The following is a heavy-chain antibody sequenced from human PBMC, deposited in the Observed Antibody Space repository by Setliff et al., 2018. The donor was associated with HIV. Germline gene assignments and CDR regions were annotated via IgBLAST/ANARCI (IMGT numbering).Heavy chain of an antibody. CDR3: ARLSSAAMWGGGAFDI. J-gene: IGHJ3*02. V-gene: IGHV1-3*01. Sequence: ASVKVSCKASGYTFTSHSIHWVRQAPGQGLEWMGWINAGNGNTKYSPKFQGKITITRDTSASTAFMELSSLTSEDTAVYFCARLSSAAMWGGGAFDIWGQGTMVTVSS. D-gene: IGHD2-2*01. CDR1: GYTFTSHS. CDR2: INAGNGNT.